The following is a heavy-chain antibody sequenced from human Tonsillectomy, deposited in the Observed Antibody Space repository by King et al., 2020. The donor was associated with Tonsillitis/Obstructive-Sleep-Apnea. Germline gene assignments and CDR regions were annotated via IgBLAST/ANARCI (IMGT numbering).Heavy chain of an antibody. CDR1: GFTFDDYA. Sequence: EVQLVESGGVLVQPGRSLRISCAASGFTFDDYAVHWVRQAPGKGLEWVSGISWNSVTIGYADSVKGRFTISRDNAKNSLHLQMNGLRAEDTAFYYCAKDLIIATAGTPGDAFDIWGQGTRVTVSS. D-gene: IGHD6-13*01. CDR3: AKDLIIATAGTPGDAFDI. CDR2: ISWNSVTI. V-gene: IGHV3-9*01. J-gene: IGHJ3*02.